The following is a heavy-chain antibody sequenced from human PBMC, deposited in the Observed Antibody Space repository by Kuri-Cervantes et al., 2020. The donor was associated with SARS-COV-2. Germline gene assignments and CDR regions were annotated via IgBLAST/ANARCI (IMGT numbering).Heavy chain of an antibody. CDR1: GDSITKNNYY. V-gene: IGHV4-39*07. J-gene: IGHJ4*02. Sequence: SETLSLTCSVSGDSITKNNYYWGWIRQPPGKGLEWIGNIYIGTKRGRRGSTNYNPSLKSRVTISVDTSKNQFSLKLSSVTAADTAVYYCARVGLGYCSSNSCPKFDYWGQGTLVT. D-gene: IGHD2-2*01. CDR2: IYIGTKRGRRGST. CDR3: ARVGLGYCSSNSCPKFDY.